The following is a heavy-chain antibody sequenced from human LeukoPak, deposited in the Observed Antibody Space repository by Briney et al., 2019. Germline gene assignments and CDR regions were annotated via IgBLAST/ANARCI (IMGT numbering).Heavy chain of an antibody. D-gene: IGHD1-26*01. V-gene: IGHV4-59*01. Sequence: SETLSLTCTVSGGSISSYYWSWIRQPPGKGLEWIGYIYYSGSTNYDPSLKGRVTISVDTSKNQFSLKLSSVTAADTAVYYCARDLVGATGWFDPWGQGTLVTVSS. CDR3: ARDLVGATGWFDP. J-gene: IGHJ5*02. CDR1: GGSISSYY. CDR2: IYYSGST.